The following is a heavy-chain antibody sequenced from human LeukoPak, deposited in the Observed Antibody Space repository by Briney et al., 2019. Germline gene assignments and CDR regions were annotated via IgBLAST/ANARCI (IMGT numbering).Heavy chain of an antibody. D-gene: IGHD3-10*01. V-gene: IGHV3-23*01. Sequence: GGSLRLSGAASGFTFSSYAMGWVRQAPGKGLEWGSAISGSGGSTYYADSVKGRFTISRDNSKNTLYLQMNSLRAEDTAVYYCAKAAHVGYYYGSGSYHYFDYWGQGTLVTVSS. CDR3: AKAAHVGYYYGSGSYHYFDY. J-gene: IGHJ4*02. CDR2: ISGSGGST. CDR1: GFTFSSYA.